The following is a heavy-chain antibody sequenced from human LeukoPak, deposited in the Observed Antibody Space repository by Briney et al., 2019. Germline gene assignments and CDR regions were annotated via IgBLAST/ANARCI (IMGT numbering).Heavy chain of an antibody. Sequence: GASVKVSCKASGYTFTGYYMHWVRQAPGQGLEWMGWINPNSGGTNYAQKFQGRVTMTRDTSISTACMELSRLRSDDTAVYYCARDYGDYAPLYMDVWGQGTTVTVSS. CDR3: ARDYGDYAPLYMDV. J-gene: IGHJ6*03. CDR1: GYTFTGYY. D-gene: IGHD4-17*01. V-gene: IGHV1-2*02. CDR2: INPNSGGT.